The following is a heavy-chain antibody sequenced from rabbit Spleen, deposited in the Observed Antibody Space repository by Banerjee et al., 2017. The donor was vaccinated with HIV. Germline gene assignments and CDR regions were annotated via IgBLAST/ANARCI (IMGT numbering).Heavy chain of an antibody. Sequence: QSLEESGGDLVKPGASLTLTCTASGFSFSSSDYMCWVRQAPGKGLEWIACIYSGDGYTYYATWAKGRFTVSKTSSTTVTLQMTSLTTADTATYFCARGPTAYFRTNLWGQGTLVTVS. D-gene: IGHD6-1*01. CDR2: IYSGDGYT. CDR3: ARGPTAYFRTNL. CDR1: GFSFSSSDY. V-gene: IGHV1S40*01. J-gene: IGHJ4*01.